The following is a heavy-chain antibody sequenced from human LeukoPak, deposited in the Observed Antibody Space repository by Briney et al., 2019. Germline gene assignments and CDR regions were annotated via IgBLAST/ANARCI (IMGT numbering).Heavy chain of an antibody. CDR1: GFTFSSYA. J-gene: IGHJ4*02. D-gene: IGHD3-22*01. CDR3: ARGPFYDSSGYYGY. CDR2: ISYDGSNK. V-gene: IGHV3-30-3*01. Sequence: GGSLRLSCAASGFTFSSYATHWARQAPGKGLEWVAVISYDGSNKYYADSVKGRFTISRDNSKNTLYLQMNSLRAEDTAVYYCARGPFYDSSGYYGYWGQGTLVTVSS.